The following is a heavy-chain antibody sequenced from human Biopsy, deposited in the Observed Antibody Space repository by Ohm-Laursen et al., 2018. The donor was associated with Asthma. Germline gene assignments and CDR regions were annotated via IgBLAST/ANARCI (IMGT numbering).Heavy chain of an antibody. CDR2: ISYDGSSI. V-gene: IGHV3-30*18. Sequence: SLRLSCSASGFTFSSYGMHWVRQAPGKGLEWVAVISYDGSSIYYADSVKGRFTTSRDNSKNTLSLQMNSLTAEDTAVYYCAKEGVAGTHIEDWGQGTLVTVSS. D-gene: IGHD6-19*01. CDR3: AKEGVAGTHIED. J-gene: IGHJ4*02. CDR1: GFTFSSYG.